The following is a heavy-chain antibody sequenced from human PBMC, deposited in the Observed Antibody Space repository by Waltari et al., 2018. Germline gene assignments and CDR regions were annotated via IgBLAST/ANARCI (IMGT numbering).Heavy chain of an antibody. CDR1: GGSISSYY. J-gene: IGHJ4*02. CDR3: ARGIGYSSSWYVHFDY. V-gene: IGHV4-59*01. Sequence: QVQLQESGPGLVKPSETLSLTCTVSGGSISSYYWSWIRQPPGKGLVCMGYIYYSGGTNSTPSLKGRVTISVDTSKNRFYRKLGSVTAADTAVYYCARGIGYSSSWYVHFDYWGQGTLVTVSS. CDR2: IYYSGGT. D-gene: IGHD6-13*01.